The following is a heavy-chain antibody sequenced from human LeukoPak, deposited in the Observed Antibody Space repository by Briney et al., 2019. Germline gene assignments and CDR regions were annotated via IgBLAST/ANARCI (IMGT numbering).Heavy chain of an antibody. CDR1: GFTFSRYW. CDR3: ARVSDISVAAYFDY. Sequence: GGSLRLSCAASGFTFSRYWMSWVRQAPGKGLEWVANTKEDGSDKYYVDSVKGRFTISRDNAKNSLYLQMNSLRAEDTALYYCARVSDISVAAYFDYWGQGTLVTVSS. CDR2: TKEDGSDK. J-gene: IGHJ4*02. V-gene: IGHV3-7*03. D-gene: IGHD6-19*01.